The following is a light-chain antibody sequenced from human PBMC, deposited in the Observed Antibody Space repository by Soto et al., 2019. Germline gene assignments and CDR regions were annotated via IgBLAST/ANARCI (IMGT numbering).Light chain of an antibody. CDR3: AAWDDSLSGVV. V-gene: IGLV1-47*01. Sequence: QSVLTQPPSASGTPVQRVTISCSGSSSNIGSNYVYWYPQLPGTAPKLLIYRNNQRPSGVPDRFSGSKSGTSASLAISGLRSEDEADYYCAAWDDSLSGVVFGGGTKLTVL. J-gene: IGLJ2*01. CDR1: SSNIGSNY. CDR2: RNN.